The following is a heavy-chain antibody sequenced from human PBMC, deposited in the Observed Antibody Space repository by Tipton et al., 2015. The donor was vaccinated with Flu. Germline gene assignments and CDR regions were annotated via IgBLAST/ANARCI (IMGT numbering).Heavy chain of an antibody. Sequence: TLSLTCTVSGGSISSYYWSWIRQPPGKGLEWIGYIYYSGSTNYNPSLKSRVTISVDTSKNQFSLKLSSVTAADTAVYYCARHSAYYYDSSGYYPIDYWGQGTLVTVSS. D-gene: IGHD3-22*01. CDR1: GGSISSYY. CDR2: IYYSGST. J-gene: IGHJ4*02. V-gene: IGHV4-59*08. CDR3: ARHSAYYYDSSGYYPIDY.